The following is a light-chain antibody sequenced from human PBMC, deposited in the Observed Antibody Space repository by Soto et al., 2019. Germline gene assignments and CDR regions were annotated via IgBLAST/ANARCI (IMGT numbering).Light chain of an antibody. CDR1: SSDVGDYNF. Sequence: QSALTQPASVSGSPGQSITISCNGTSSDVGDYNFVSWYQQHPGKAPKLMIYDVSDRPSGVSNRFSGSKSGNTASLTISGLQAEDETDYYCSSYTSISTLSVFGTGTKLTVL. V-gene: IGLV2-14*03. CDR3: SSYTSISTLSV. CDR2: DVS. J-gene: IGLJ1*01.